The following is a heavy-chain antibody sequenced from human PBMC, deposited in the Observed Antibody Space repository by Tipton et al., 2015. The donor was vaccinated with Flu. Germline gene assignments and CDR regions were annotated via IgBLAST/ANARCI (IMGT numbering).Heavy chain of an antibody. CDR3: ARQKGGISSGYYYYFDY. CDR2: IYYSGST. D-gene: IGHD3-22*01. J-gene: IGHJ4*02. CDR1: GDSISTSDNY. V-gene: IGHV4-39*07. Sequence: TLSLTCTVSGDSISTSDNYWGWIRQSPGKGLEWIGYIYYSGSTYYSPSLKNRVTISVDTATNKFSLRVNSVTAADTAVYYCARQKGGISSGYYYYFDYWGQGTLVTVSS.